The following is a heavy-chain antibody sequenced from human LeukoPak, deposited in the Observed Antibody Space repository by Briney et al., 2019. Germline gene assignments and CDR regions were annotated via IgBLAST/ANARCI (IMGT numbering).Heavy chain of an antibody. J-gene: IGHJ4*02. Sequence: GGSLRLSCAASGFTFSSYAMHWVRQAPGKGLEWVAVISYDGSNKYYADSVKGRFTISRDNSKNTLYLQMNSLRAEDTAVYYCARDFGTILTGYYVNYFDYWGQGTLVTVSS. CDR2: ISYDGSNK. CDR3: ARDFGTILTGYYVNYFDY. V-gene: IGHV3-30-3*01. D-gene: IGHD3-9*01. CDR1: GFTFSSYA.